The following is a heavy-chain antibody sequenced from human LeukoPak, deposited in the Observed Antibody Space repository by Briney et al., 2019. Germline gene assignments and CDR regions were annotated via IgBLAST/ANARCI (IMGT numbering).Heavy chain of an antibody. CDR2: IRVDGSVE. CDR1: GFTFSSYA. CDR3: ARERDGRFFDY. Sequence: GGSLRLSCAASGFTFSSYAMTWVRQAPGKGLEWVATIRVDGSVEYPVGSMKGRFTISRDNAKNSLHLQMNTLRAEDTAVYYCARERDGRFFDYWGQGTLVTVSS. D-gene: IGHD5-24*01. V-gene: IGHV3-7*01. J-gene: IGHJ4*02.